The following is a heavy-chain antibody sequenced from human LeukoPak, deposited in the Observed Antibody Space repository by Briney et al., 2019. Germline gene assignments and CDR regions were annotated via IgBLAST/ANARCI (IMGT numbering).Heavy chain of an antibody. J-gene: IGHJ4*02. Sequence: GGSLRLSCAASGFTFSSYGMHWVRQAPAKGREWVAFIRDDGSKKYYADSVKGRFTISRDNSTNTLYLQMNSLRAEDTALYYCAKVRLGYYFDYWGQGTLVTVSS. D-gene: IGHD3-10*01. CDR2: IRDDGSKK. CDR3: AKVRLGYYFDY. V-gene: IGHV3-30*02. CDR1: GFTFSSYG.